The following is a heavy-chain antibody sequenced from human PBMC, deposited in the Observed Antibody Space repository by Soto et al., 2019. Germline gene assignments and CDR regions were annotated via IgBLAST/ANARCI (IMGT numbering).Heavy chain of an antibody. CDR3: ARVTITMMGGSLSY. D-gene: IGHD3-22*01. V-gene: IGHV3-48*02. J-gene: IGHJ4*02. CDR1: GFTFSSYS. Sequence: PGGSLRLSCAASGFTFSSYSMNWVRQAPGKGLEWVSYISSSSSTIYYADSVKGRFTISRDNAKNSLYLQMNSLRDEDTAVYYCARVTITMMGGSLSYWGQGTLVTVSS. CDR2: ISSSSSTI.